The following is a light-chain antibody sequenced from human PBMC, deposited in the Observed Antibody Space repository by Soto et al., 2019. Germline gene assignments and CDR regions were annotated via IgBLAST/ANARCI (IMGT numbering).Light chain of an antibody. J-gene: IGLJ3*02. Sequence: QSVLTQPRSVSGSPGQSVTISCAGTSSDVGAYNWVSWYQQHPGKVPKLIIYDVTRRPSGVPDRFSGYKSGNTASLTISGLQADDEADYYCCSYAGSYTVVFGGGTKVTVL. CDR2: DVT. CDR3: CSYAGSYTVV. V-gene: IGLV2-11*01. CDR1: SSDVGAYNW.